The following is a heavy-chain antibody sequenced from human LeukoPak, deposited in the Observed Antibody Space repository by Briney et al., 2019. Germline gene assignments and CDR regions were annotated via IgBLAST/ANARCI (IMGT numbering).Heavy chain of an antibody. D-gene: IGHD1-1*01. J-gene: IGHJ3*02. CDR3: ATDPGAGTTAFLAFDI. Sequence: ASVKVSCKVSGYTLTELSMHWLRQAPGKGLEWMGGFDPEDGETIYAQKFQGRVTMTEDTSTDTAYMELSSLRSEDTAVYYCATDPGAGTTAFLAFDIWGQGTMVTVSS. V-gene: IGHV1-24*01. CDR2: FDPEDGET. CDR1: GYTLTELS.